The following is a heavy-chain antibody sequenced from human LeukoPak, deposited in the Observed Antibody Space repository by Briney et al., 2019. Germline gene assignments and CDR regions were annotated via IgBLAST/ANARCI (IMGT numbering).Heavy chain of an antibody. CDR3: ARDGYSGSYYYFDY. D-gene: IGHD1-26*01. V-gene: IGHV3-7*01. CDR2: INEDGSKK. J-gene: IGHJ4*02. CDR1: GFTFSSYW. Sequence: PGGSLRLSCAASGFTFSSYWMSWVRQAPGKGLEWVANINEDGSKKYYVDSVKGRLTISRDNAEKSLYLQMNSLRAEDTAVYYCARDGYSGSYYYFDYWGQGTLVTVSS.